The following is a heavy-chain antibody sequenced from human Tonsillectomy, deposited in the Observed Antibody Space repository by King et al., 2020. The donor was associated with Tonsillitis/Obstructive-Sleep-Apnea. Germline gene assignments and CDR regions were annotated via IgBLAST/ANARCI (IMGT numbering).Heavy chain of an antibody. J-gene: IGHJ4*02. CDR2: INWNGGST. CDR3: AGEKIMITFGGVIAYDY. CDR1: GFTFDDYG. V-gene: IGHV3-20*04. Sequence: VQLVESGGGVVRPGGSLRLSCAASGFTFDDYGMSWVRQAPGKGLEWVSGINWNGGSTGYADSVKGRFTISSDNAKNSLHLQRNSLRAEDTALYYCAGEKIMITFGGVIAYDYWGQGTLVTVSS. D-gene: IGHD3-16*02.